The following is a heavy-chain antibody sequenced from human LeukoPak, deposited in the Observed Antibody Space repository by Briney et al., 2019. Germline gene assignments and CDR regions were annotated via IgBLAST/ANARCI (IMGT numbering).Heavy chain of an antibody. CDR2: VHANGVTT. CDR1: GFTFNTYA. Sequence: GGSLRHSCAASGFTFNTYAIAWVRQAPGKGLEWVSSVHANGVTTYYADSVKGRFTMSRDNSKSTLYLQMTSLRAEDTALYYCAKYYTSGIFYNAHFFGSWGQGTLVTVSS. V-gene: IGHV3-23*01. CDR3: AKYYTSGIFYNAHFFGS. D-gene: IGHD3-10*01. J-gene: IGHJ4*02.